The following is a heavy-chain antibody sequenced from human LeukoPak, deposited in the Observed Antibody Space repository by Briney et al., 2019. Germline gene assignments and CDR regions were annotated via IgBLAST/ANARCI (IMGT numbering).Heavy chain of an antibody. CDR2: ISSSSSTI. Sequence: GGSLRLSCAASGFTLSSSSMHWVRQSPGKGLEWVSYISSSSSTIHYAESVKGRFTISRDNAKNSLYLQMNSQRDEDTPVLYCARDMAHYFDSGGYSFWGQGALVTVSS. D-gene: IGHD3-22*01. J-gene: IGHJ4*02. V-gene: IGHV3-48*02. CDR1: GFTLSSSS. CDR3: ARDMAHYFDSGGYSF.